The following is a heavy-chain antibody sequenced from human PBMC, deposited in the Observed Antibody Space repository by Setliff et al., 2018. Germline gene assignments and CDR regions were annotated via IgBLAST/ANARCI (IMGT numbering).Heavy chain of an antibody. Sequence: SVKVSCKASGDPFNAYGVSWVRQAPGQGLEWMGAIIPVLVMTDYAQKFQGRLTITADQSTTTVYMELSSLRFDDTALYYCARGPSPTVTPSRLIYFYHMDVWGTGTTVTVSS. V-gene: IGHV1-69*10. CDR1: GDPFNAYG. CDR3: ARGPSPTVTPSRLIYFYHMDV. D-gene: IGHD4-17*01. J-gene: IGHJ6*03. CDR2: IIPVLVMT.